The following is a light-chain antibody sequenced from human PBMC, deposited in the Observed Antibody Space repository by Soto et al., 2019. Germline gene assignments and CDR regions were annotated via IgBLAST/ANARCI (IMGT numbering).Light chain of an antibody. CDR2: DDT. V-gene: IGLV3-21*02. J-gene: IGLJ1*01. CDR3: QVWDSTNEHYV. Sequence: SYELTQPPSVSVAPGQTADITCGGDNIESKTVHWYQQRPGQAPVLLVFDDTDRPSGIPERFSGSNSGDTATLTISRAEAGDEADYHCQVWDSTNEHYVFGTGTKLTVL. CDR1: NIESKT.